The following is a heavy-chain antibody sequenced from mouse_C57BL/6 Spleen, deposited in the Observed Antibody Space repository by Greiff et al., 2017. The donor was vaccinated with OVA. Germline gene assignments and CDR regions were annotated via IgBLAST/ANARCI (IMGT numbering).Heavy chain of an antibody. V-gene: IGHV5-16*01. CDR3: ARLYDYYYSMDY. CDR2: INYDGSST. Sequence: EVKLQESEGGLVQPGSSMKLSCTASGFTFSDYYMAWVRQVPEKGLEWVANINYDGSSTYYLEKLKSRFIISRDNAKNIIYLQMSSLKSYDTSTYSCARLYDYYYSMDYWGQGTSLTVSS. CDR1: GFTFSDYY. J-gene: IGHJ4*01. D-gene: IGHD2-4*01.